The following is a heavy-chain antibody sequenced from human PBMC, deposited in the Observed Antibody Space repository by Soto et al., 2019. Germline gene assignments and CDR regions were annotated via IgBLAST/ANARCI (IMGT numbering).Heavy chain of an antibody. V-gene: IGHV3-9*01. CDR2: ISWNSGSI. J-gene: IGHJ3*02. D-gene: IGHD3-22*01. CDR3: AKALGVGYYYDSSGYRFDDAFDI. CDR1: GFTFDDYA. Sequence: GGSLRLSCAASGFTFDDYAMHWVRQAPGKGLEWVSGISWNSGSIGYADSVKGRFTISRDNAKNSLYLQMNSRRAEDTALYYGAKALGVGYYYDSSGYRFDDAFDIWGQGTMVTVSS.